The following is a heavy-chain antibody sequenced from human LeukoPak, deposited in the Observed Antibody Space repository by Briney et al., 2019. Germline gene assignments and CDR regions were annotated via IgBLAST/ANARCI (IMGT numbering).Heavy chain of an antibody. D-gene: IGHD3-3*01. CDR2: FSYSGNT. Sequence: SETLSLTCTVSGGSITSSSHQWGWIRQPPGKGLECMGRFSYSGNTYYNPSLKSRITVSVDTSKNQFSLKLSSVTAADTAVYFCARRDTPFTIFGVIGWFDPWGQGTLVTVSS. J-gene: IGHJ5*02. V-gene: IGHV4-39*01. CDR1: GGSITSSSHQ. CDR3: ARRDTPFTIFGVIGWFDP.